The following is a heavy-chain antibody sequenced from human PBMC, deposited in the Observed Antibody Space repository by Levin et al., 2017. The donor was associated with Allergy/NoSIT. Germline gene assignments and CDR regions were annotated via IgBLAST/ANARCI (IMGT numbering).Heavy chain of an antibody. CDR2: ISYDGSNK. V-gene: IGHV3-30-3*01. CDR1: GFTFSSYA. Sequence: GESLKISCAASGFTFSSYAMHWVRQAPGKGLEWVAVISYDGSNKYYADSVKGRFTISRDNSKNTLYLQMNSLRAEDTAVYYCAREGAVNYGDYKGNFDYWGQGTLVTVSS. CDR3: AREGAVNYGDYKGNFDY. D-gene: IGHD4-17*01. J-gene: IGHJ4*02.